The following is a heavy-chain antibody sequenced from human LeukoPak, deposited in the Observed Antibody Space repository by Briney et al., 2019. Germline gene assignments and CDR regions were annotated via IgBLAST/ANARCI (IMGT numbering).Heavy chain of an antibody. Sequence: GGSLRLSCAVSGFTFSSCELSWVRQAPAKGLEWVSYISSSGSIIYYADSVKGRFTISRDNSKNTLYLQMNSLRAEDTAVYYCARFEYRRASHGMDVWGQGTTVTVSS. CDR3: ARFEYRRASHGMDV. V-gene: IGHV3-48*03. J-gene: IGHJ6*02. CDR1: GFTFSSCE. CDR2: ISSSGSII. D-gene: IGHD6-6*01.